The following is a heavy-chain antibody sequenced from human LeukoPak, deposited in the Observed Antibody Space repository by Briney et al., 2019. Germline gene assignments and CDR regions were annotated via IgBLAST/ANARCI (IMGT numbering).Heavy chain of an antibody. CDR1: GFTFSSYA. V-gene: IGHV3-23*01. Sequence: GGSLRLSCAVSGFTFSSYAMSWVRQAPGKGLEWVSAISGSGGSTYYADSVKGRFTISRDNSKNTLYLQMNSLRAEDTAVYYCAKGLYFWSGYYTEDPFDYWGQGTLSPSPQ. D-gene: IGHD3-3*01. CDR2: ISGSGGST. CDR3: AKGLYFWSGYYTEDPFDY. J-gene: IGHJ4*02.